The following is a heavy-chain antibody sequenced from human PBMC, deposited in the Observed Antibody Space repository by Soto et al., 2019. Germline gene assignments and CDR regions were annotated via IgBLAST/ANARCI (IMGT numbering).Heavy chain of an antibody. V-gene: IGHV3-53*02. J-gene: IGHJ6*02. Sequence: EVQLVETGGGLIQPGGSLRLSCAASGFTVSSNYMSWVRQAPGKGREWVPVIYSGGSTYYADSVRGRFTISRDNSKNTLYLQMKSLRAEDTAVYYCARDPPATRHGMDVWGQGTTVTVSS. CDR3: ARDPPATRHGMDV. CDR2: IYSGGST. CDR1: GFTVSSNY.